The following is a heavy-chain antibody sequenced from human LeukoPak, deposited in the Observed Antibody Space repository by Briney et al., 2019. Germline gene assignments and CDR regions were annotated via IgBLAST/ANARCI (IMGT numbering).Heavy chain of an antibody. J-gene: IGHJ4*02. V-gene: IGHV3-53*01. CDR1: AFTVRTSY. D-gene: IGHD3-9*01. CDR3: AKDRKYDILTGYPDY. Sequence: GGSLRLSCAASAFTVRTSYMTWVRQAPGKGLEWVSVISGFGDTYYADSVKGRFTISRDNSKNTLYLQMNSLRAEDTAVYYCAKDRKYDILTGYPDYWGQGTLVTVSS. CDR2: ISGFGDT.